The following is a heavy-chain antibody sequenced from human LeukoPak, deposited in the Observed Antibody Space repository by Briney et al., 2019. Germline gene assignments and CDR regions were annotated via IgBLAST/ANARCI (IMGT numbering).Heavy chain of an antibody. CDR3: ARASPTLLWFGELPFHFDY. J-gene: IGHJ4*02. V-gene: IGHV1-18*01. Sequence: ASVNVSCKASGYTFSSYGISWVRQAPGQGLEWMGWISTYNDDTNYAQKLQGRVTMTTDTSTSTAYMELRSLRSDDTAVYYCARASPTLLWFGELPFHFDYWGQGTLVTVSS. CDR2: ISTYNDDT. D-gene: IGHD3-10*01. CDR1: GYTFSSYG.